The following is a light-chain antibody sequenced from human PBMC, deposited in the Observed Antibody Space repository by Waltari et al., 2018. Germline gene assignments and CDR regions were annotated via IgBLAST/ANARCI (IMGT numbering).Light chain of an antibody. V-gene: IGKV1-39*01. CDR2: VAS. CDR1: QRIGSY. J-gene: IGKJ1*01. CDR3: QQSYSSLWT. Sequence: DIQMTQSPSSLSASAGDRVTITCRASQRIGSYLNWYQQKPGEAPKLLIYVASNLQSGVPSRFSGGGYGTDFTLTISSLQPEDFATYYCQQSYSSLWTFGQGTKVESK.